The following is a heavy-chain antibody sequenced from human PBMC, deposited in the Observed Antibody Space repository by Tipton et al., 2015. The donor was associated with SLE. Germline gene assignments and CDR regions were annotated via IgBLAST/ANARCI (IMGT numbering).Heavy chain of an antibody. CDR1: GYSISSGYY. Sequence: GSLRLSCTVSGYSISSGYYWGWIRQPPGKGLEWIGSIYHSGSTYYNPSLKSRVTISVDTSKNQFSLKLSSVTAADTAVYYCARKRNGMGIWGQGTMVTVSS. D-gene: IGHD5-24*01. J-gene: IGHJ3*02. CDR3: ARKRNGMGI. V-gene: IGHV4-38-2*02. CDR2: IYHSGST.